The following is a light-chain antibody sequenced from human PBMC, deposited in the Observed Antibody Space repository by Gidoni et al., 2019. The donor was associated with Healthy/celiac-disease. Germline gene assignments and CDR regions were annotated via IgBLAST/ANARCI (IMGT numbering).Light chain of an antibody. CDR3: CSYAGSFSWV. V-gene: IGLV2-11*01. CDR2: DVS. CDR1: SSDVGGYNY. Sequence: QSALTQPRSVSGSPGQSVTISCTGTSSDVGGYNYVSWYQQHPSKAPKLMIYDVSKLPSGVPERLPGPKAGNTASLTISGLQAEDEADYYCCSYAGSFSWVFGGGTKLTVL. J-gene: IGLJ3*02.